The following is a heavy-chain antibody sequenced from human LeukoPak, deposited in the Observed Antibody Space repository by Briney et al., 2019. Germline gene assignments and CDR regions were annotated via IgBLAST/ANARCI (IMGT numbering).Heavy chain of an antibody. CDR2: ISGSGGST. CDR3: AKCAGRVASLGNDY. Sequence: GGSLRLSCAASGFTFSSYAMRWVRQAPGKGLEWVSAISGSGGSTYYADSVKGRFTISRDNSKNSLYLQMNSLRAEDTALYYCAKCAGRVASLGNDYGGEGTLVSVS. CDR1: GFTFSSYA. J-gene: IGHJ4*02. D-gene: IGHD3-16*01. V-gene: IGHV3-23*01.